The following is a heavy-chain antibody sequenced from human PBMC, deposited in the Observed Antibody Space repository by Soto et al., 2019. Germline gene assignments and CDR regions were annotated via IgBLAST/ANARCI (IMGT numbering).Heavy chain of an antibody. CDR1: VFTFSSYG. D-gene: IGHD2-21*02. CDR3: ARDYRVVVTSHWFDP. Sequence: PGWSLRLSCASSVFTFSSYGMHWVRQAPGKGLEWVAVIWYDGSNKYYADSVKGRFTISRDNSKNTLYLQMNSLRAEDTAVYYCARDYRVVVTSHWFDPWGQGTLVTVSS. CDR2: IWYDGSNK. V-gene: IGHV3-33*01. J-gene: IGHJ5*02.